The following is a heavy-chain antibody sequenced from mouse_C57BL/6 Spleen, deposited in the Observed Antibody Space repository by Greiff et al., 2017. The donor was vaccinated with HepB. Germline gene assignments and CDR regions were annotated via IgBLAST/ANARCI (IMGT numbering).Heavy chain of an antibody. V-gene: IGHV7-1*01. J-gene: IGHJ4*01. D-gene: IGHD4-1*01. CDR1: GFTFSDFY. CDR3: ARDADWDGYAMDY. Sequence: EVQVVESGGGLVQSGRSLRLSCATSGFTFSDFYMEWVRQAPGKGLEWIAASRNKANDYTTEYSASVKGRFIVSRDTSQSILYLQMNALRAEDTAIYYCARDADWDGYAMDYWGQGTSVTVSS. CDR2: SRNKANDYTT.